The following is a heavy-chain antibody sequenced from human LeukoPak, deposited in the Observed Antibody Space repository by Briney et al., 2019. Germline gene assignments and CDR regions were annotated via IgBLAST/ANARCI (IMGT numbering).Heavy chain of an antibody. CDR2: INPSGGST. CDR3: ARGTTDATYNEYFQH. V-gene: IGHV1-46*01. Sequence: ASVKVSCKASGYTFTSYYMHWVRQAPGQGLEWMGIINPSGGSTSYAQKFQGRVTMTRDMFTSTVYMELSSLRSEDTAVYYCARGTTDATYNEYFQHWGQGTLVTVSS. J-gene: IGHJ1*01. CDR1: GYTFTSYY. D-gene: IGHD1-1*01.